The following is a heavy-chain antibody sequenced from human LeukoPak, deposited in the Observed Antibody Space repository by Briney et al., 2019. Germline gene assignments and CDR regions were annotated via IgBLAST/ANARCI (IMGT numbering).Heavy chain of an antibody. CDR2: ISYGGST. V-gene: IGHV4-59*01. Sequence: PSETLSLTCTVSGGSISSYYWTWVRQPPGRGLEWVWYISYGGSTNYNPSLKSPVTISVDTSTNQFSLKLSSVTAADTAVYYCARGIFGMVLNAFDLWGRGTMVTVSS. CDR1: GGSISSYY. D-gene: IGHD3-3*01. J-gene: IGHJ3*01. CDR3: ARGIFGMVLNAFDL.